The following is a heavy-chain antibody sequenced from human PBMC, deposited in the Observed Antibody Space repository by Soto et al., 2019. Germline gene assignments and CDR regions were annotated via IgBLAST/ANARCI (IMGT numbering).Heavy chain of an antibody. Sequence: PGGSLRLSCAASGFTFSSYGMHWVRQAPGKGLEWVAVIWYDGSNKYYADSVKGRFTISRDNSKNTLYLQMNSLRAEDTAVYYCARESPKIQWVRAAAGTQYYFDYWGQGTLVTVS. CDR1: GFTFSSYG. CDR3: ARESPKIQWVRAAAGTQYYFDY. CDR2: IWYDGSNK. V-gene: IGHV3-33*01. D-gene: IGHD6-13*01. J-gene: IGHJ4*02.